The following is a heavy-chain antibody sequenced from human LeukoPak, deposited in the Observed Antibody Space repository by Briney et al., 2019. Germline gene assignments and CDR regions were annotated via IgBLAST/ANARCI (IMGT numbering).Heavy chain of an antibody. V-gene: IGHV3-30*02. CDR3: ARDDEILGFDY. Sequence: GSLRLSCEASGFNFEIYSMNWVRQAPGKGLEWVAFIRYDGSDKFYADSVKGRFTISRDNAKNTLYLQMNSLRAEDTAVYYCARDDEILGFDYWGQGTLVTVSS. CDR1: GFNFEIYS. CDR2: IRYDGSDK. J-gene: IGHJ4*02. D-gene: IGHD2/OR15-2a*01.